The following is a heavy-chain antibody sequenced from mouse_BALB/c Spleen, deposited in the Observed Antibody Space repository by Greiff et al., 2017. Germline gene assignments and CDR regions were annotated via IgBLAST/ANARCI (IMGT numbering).Heavy chain of an antibody. V-gene: IGHV5-6-3*01. CDR3: ARAYGNYNWYFDV. Sequence: DVKLVESGGGLVQPGGSLKLSCAASGFTFSSYGMSWVRQTPDKRLELVATINSNGGSTYYQDSVKGRFTISRDNAKNTLYLQMSSLKSEDTSMYYCARAYGNYNWYFDVWGAGTTVTVSA. J-gene: IGHJ1*01. CDR2: INSNGGST. CDR1: GFTFSSYG. D-gene: IGHD2-1*01.